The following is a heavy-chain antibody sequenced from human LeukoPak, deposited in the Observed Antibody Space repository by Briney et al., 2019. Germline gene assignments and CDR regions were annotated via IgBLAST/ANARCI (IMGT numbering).Heavy chain of an antibody. CDR3: AKDQGLVVPAADY. Sequence: PGGSLRLSCVASGFTFSSYGMHWVRQAPGKGLEWVAFIRYDGSNKYYADSVKGRFTISRDNSKNTLYLQMNSLRAEDTAVYYCAKDQGLVVPAADYWGQGTLVTVSS. V-gene: IGHV3-30*02. CDR2: IRYDGSNK. D-gene: IGHD2-2*01. J-gene: IGHJ4*02. CDR1: GFTFSSYG.